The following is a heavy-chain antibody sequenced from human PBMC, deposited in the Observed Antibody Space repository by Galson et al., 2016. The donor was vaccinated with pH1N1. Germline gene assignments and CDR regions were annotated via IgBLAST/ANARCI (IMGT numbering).Heavy chain of an antibody. CDR2: VSGHDDDT. CDR1: GFVFSNHA. CDR3: AKQRGHSSGGWGGAFDI. Sequence: SLRLSCAASGFVFSNHAMTWVRQAPGEGLEWVSSVSGHDDDTFYADSVKGRFTISGDNSKNTMFLYMNSLRADDTALYYCAKQRGHSSGGWGGAFDIWGQGTTVTVSS. D-gene: IGHD6-19*01. J-gene: IGHJ3*02. V-gene: IGHV3-23*01.